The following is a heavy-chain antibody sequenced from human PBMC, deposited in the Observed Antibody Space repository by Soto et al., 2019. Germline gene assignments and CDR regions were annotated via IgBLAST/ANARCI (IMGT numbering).Heavy chain of an antibody. Sequence: ASVKVSCKASGYTFTVYYMHWVLQAPGQGLEWMGWINPNSGGTNYAQKFQGWVTMTRDTSISTAYMELSRLRSDDTAVYYCARPSGRDGYNAFDDWCQGTRVTVAS. D-gene: IGHD5-12*01. V-gene: IGHV1-2*04. CDR1: GYTFTVYY. CDR2: INPNSGGT. J-gene: IGHJ4*02. CDR3: ARPSGRDGYNAFDD.